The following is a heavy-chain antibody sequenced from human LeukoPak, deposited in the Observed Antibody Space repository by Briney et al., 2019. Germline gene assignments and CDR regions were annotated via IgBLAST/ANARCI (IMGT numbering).Heavy chain of an antibody. CDR2: ISYDGSNK. CDR1: GFTFSSYA. Sequence: GGSLRLSCAASGFTFSSYAMHWVRQAPGKGLEWVAVISYDGSNKYYADSVKGRFTISRDNSKNTLYLQMNSLRAEDTAVYYRAREAPELHLDYWGQGTLVTVSS. J-gene: IGHJ4*02. V-gene: IGHV3-30*01. CDR3: AREAPELHLDY. D-gene: IGHD1-7*01.